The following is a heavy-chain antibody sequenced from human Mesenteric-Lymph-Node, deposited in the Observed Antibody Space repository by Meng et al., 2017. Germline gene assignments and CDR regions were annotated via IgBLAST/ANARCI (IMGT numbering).Heavy chain of an antibody. Sequence: SETLSLTCTVSGGSITNYYWSWIRQPPGKGLEWIGYIYYSGSTNYSPSLKSRLTLSVDTSKNLFSLKLSSVTAADTAVYYCVRESISSTTNWFDPWGQGTLVTVSS. J-gene: IGHJ5*02. CDR3: VRESISSTTNWFDP. CDR2: IYYSGST. V-gene: IGHV4-59*01. CDR1: GGSITNYY. D-gene: IGHD6-6*01.